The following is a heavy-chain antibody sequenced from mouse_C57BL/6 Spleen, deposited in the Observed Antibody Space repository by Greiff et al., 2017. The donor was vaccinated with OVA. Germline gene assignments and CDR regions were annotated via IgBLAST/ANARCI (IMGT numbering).Heavy chain of an antibody. Sequence: EVMLVESGGGLVKPGGSLKLSCAASGFPFSDYGMHWVRQAPEKGLEWVAYISSGSSTIYYADTVKGRFTISRDNAKNTLFLQMTSLRSEDTAMYYCARGWYFDVWGTGTTVTVSS. J-gene: IGHJ1*03. CDR1: GFPFSDYG. V-gene: IGHV5-17*01. CDR3: ARGWYFDV. CDR2: ISSGSSTI.